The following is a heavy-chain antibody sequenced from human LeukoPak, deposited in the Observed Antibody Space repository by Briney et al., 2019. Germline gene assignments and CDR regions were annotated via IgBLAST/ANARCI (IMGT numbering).Heavy chain of an antibody. V-gene: IGHV1-18*03. J-gene: IGHJ4*02. CDR3: ARDAYYYDSSAYYVYYFDY. CDR2: INTYNGNT. Sequence: ASVKVSCKSSGYSFTSYGISWVRQAPGQGLEWMGWINTYNGNTHSAQKFQDRDTMTTNTSTNTAYMEVRSLTSDDMAVYFCARDAYYYDSSAYYVYYFDYWGQGTLVTVSS. CDR1: GYSFTSYG. D-gene: IGHD3-22*01.